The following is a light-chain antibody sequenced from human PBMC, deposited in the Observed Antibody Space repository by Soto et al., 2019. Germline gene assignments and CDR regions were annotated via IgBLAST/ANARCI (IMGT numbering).Light chain of an antibody. V-gene: IGKV3-20*01. Sequence: EIVLTQSPGTLSLSPGDRVTLSCRASQTVNTDFVAWYQQKPGQAPRLLIFGSSKRATDIPDRFSGSGSGTDFTLTISRLDPEDFAVYHCQHFGGSPSRYTFGEGTKLEIK. J-gene: IGKJ2*01. CDR1: QTVNTDF. CDR2: GSS. CDR3: QHFGGSPSRYT.